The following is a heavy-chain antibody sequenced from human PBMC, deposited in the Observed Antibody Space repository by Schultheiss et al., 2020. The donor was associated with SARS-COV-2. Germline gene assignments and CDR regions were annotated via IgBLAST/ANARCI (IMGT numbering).Heavy chain of an antibody. CDR2: ISYDGSNK. Sequence: GGSLRLSCAASGFTFSSYGMHWVRQAPGKGLEWVAVISYDGSNKYYADSVKGRFTISRDNSKNTLYLQMNSLRAEDTAVYYCARGSGVAGTSMLTPGYYGMDVWGQGTTVTVSS. CDR1: GFTFSSYG. D-gene: IGHD6-19*01. CDR3: ARGSGVAGTSMLTPGYYGMDV. V-gene: IGHV3-30*03. J-gene: IGHJ6*02.